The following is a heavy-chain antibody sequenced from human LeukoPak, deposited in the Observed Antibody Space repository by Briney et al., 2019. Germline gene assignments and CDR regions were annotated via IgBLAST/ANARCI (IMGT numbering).Heavy chain of an antibody. J-gene: IGHJ1*01. Sequence: GGSLRLSCGASGFSVSSNYMSGVRQAPGKGLEWVSVIYSGGSTYYADSVKGRFTISRDNSKNTLYLQMKSLRAEDTAVYYCARTDETAPAEDFQHWGQGTLVTVSS. CDR1: GFSVSSNY. CDR2: IYSGGST. CDR3: ARTDETAPAEDFQH. V-gene: IGHV3-53*01. D-gene: IGHD2-21*02.